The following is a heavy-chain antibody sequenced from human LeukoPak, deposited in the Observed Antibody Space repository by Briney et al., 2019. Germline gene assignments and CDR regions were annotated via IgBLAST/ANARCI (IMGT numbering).Heavy chain of an antibody. V-gene: IGHV3-23*01. CDR1: GFTFRTFA. CDR3: ARSTVRWAFDI. Sequence: GGSLRLSCAASGFTFRTFAMSWVRHAPGKGLEWVSSTTSDGSSSTHADSVKGRFTISRDNSQNTLYLQMNNLRAEDTALYYCARSTVRWAFDIWGQGTMVTVSS. CDR2: TTSDGSSS. D-gene: IGHD4-4*01. J-gene: IGHJ3*02.